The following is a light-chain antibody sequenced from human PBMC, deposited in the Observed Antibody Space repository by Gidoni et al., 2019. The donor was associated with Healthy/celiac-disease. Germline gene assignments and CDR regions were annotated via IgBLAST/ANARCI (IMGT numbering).Light chain of an antibody. CDR2: QDS. V-gene: IGLV3-1*01. CDR3: QAWDSSTVV. Sequence: SYELTQPPPVSVSPGQTASITCSGDKLGYKYACWYQQKPGQSPVLVIYQDSKRPSGIPEPFSGSNSGNTATLTISGTQAMDEADYYCQAWDSSTVVFGGGTKLPVL. CDR1: KLGYKY. J-gene: IGLJ2*01.